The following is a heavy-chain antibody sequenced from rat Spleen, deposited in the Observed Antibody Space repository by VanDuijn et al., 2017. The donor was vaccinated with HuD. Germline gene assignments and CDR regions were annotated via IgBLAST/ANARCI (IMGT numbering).Heavy chain of an antibody. CDR3: ATEELGRGYFDY. Sequence: EVQLVESGGGLVQPGRSLKLSCAASGFTFSDYNMAWVRQAPKKGLEWVATITNGGGNPYYADSVKGRFTISRDNAKSTLYLQMNSLRSEDTATYYCATEELGRGYFDYWGQGVMVTVSS. V-gene: IGHV5-7*01. D-gene: IGHD5-1*01. J-gene: IGHJ2*01. CDR2: ITNGGGNP. CDR1: GFTFSDYN.